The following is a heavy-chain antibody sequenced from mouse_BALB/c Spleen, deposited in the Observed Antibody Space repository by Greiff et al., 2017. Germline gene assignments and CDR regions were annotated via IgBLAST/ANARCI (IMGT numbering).Heavy chain of an antibody. Sequence: VQLQQSGAELVKPGASVKLSCTASGYTITDYYMHWVKQRPEQGLEWIGWIDPENGDTEYAPKFQGKATMTADTSSNTAYLQLSSLTSEDTAVYVCNAWGYYGYCVRFDYWGQGTLVTVSA. J-gene: IGHJ3*01. CDR3: NAWGYYGYCVRFDY. CDR2: IDPENGDT. D-gene: IGHD2-2*01. CDR1: GYTITDYY. V-gene: IGHV14-4*02.